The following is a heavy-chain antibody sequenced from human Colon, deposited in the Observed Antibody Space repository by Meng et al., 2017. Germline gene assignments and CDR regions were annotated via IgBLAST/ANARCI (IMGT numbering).Heavy chain of an antibody. D-gene: IGHD1-26*01. CDR3: AVGPWELDY. Sequence: PPPGSAPGLVEASGSLSPPSTGSGGSVSLVIHYCSWVRQHPVQGPGFIAYSDYYWTINSTPSLNSRATVSIDTSKTQFSLKVTSVTAADTAVYYCAVGPWELDYWGQGILVTVSS. V-gene: IGHV4-61*01. CDR1: GGSVSLVIHY. J-gene: IGHJ4*02. CDR2: SDYYWTI.